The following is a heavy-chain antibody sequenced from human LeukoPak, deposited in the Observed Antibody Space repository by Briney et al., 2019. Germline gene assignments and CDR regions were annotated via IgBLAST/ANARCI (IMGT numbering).Heavy chain of an antibody. CDR1: GVSLSSGGYY. CDR2: IYYSGST. J-gene: IGHJ4*02. V-gene: IGHV4-31*03. Sequence: SETLSLTCTVSGVSLSSGGYYWSWLRQHPGKGLEWIGYIYYSGSTYYNPSLKSRLTISLDTSSNQFSLKLNSVTAADTAVYYCARGPVRDYSNYWGQGTLVTVSS. CDR3: ARGPVRDYSNY. D-gene: IGHD4-11*01.